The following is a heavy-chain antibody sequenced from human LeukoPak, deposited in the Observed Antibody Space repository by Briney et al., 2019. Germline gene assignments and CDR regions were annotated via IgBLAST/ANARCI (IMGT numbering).Heavy chain of an antibody. V-gene: IGHV4-30-2*01. CDR2: MFHTGST. J-gene: IGHJ4*02. CDR1: RVFFLRCGYS. D-gene: IGHD7-27*01. Sequence: SQTLSLTCAVCRVFFLRCGYSCNWIRQPPGKALEWIGYMFHTGSTFYNPSLRSRVTISGDRSKNHMSLTLTSVTAADTTVYFCCWGLRAAPSPYHFDSWGQGTLGIVST. CDR3: CWGLRAAPSPYHFDS.